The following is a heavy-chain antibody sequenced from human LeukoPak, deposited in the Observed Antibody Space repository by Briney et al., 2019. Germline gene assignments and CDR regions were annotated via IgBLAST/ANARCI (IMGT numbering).Heavy chain of an antibody. J-gene: IGHJ3*02. CDR1: GGSISSYY. D-gene: IGHD2-8*02. CDR3: ARGSPWWDNDAFDI. Sequence: SETLSLTCTVSGGSISSYYWSWIRQPPGKGLEWIGYIYYSGSTNYNPSLKSRVTISVDTSKNQFSLKLSSVTAAGTAVYYCARGSPWWDNDAFDIWGQGTMVTVSS. CDR2: IYYSGST. V-gene: IGHV4-59*12.